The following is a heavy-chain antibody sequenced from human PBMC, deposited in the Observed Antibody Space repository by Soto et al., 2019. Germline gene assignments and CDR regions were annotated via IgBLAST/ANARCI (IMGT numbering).Heavy chain of an antibody. CDR3: ARSVGVTTLSYLDY. CDR1: GGTSSSYG. V-gene: IGHV1-69*13. J-gene: IGHJ4*02. CDR2: IIPMFGTA. Sequence: SVKGSCKAAGGTSSSYGISWVRQAPVQGLEWMGGIIPMFGTATHTQNFQGRLTITADESTSTAYMELSSLRSEDTAVYFCARSVGVTTLSYLDYWGQGTLVTVSS. D-gene: IGHD1-26*01.